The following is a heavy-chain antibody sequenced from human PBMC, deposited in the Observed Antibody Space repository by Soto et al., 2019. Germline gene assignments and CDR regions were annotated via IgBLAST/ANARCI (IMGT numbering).Heavy chain of an antibody. D-gene: IGHD3-10*01. CDR2: ISYDGSNK. CDR1: GFTFSSYA. Sequence: GGSLRLSCAASGFTFSSYAMHWVRQAPGKGLEWVAVISYDGSNKYYADSVKGRFTISRDNSKNTLYLQMNSLRAEDTAVYYCARPPSRSFDPPYYWGQGTLVTVSS. V-gene: IGHV3-30-3*01. CDR3: ARPPSRSFDPPYY. J-gene: IGHJ4*02.